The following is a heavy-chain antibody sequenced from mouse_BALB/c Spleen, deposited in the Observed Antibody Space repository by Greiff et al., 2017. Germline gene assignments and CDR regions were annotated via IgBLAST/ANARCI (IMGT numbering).Heavy chain of an antibody. J-gene: IGHJ1*01. V-gene: IGHV5-15*02. Sequence: VQLVESGGGLVQPGGSRKLSCAASGFTFSDYGMAWVRQAPGKGPEWVAFISNLAYSIYYADTVTGRFTISRENAKNTLYLEMSSLRSEDTAMYYCARRDYYGSSYWYFDVWGAGTTVTVSS. D-gene: IGHD1-1*01. CDR2: ISNLAYSI. CDR1: GFTFSDYG. CDR3: ARRDYYGSSYWYFDV.